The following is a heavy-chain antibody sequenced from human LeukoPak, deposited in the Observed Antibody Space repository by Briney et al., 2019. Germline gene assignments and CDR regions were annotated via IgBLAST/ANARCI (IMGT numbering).Heavy chain of an antibody. V-gene: IGHV1-46*01. CDR2: INPSGGST. CDR3: AREYVSSSWFYYYYYYMDV. CDR1: GYTFTSYY. D-gene: IGHD6-13*01. J-gene: IGHJ6*03. Sequence: GASVKVSCKASGYTFTSYYMHWVRQAPGQGLEWMGIINPSGGSTSYAQKFQGRVTMTRDMSTSTVYMELSSLRSEDTAVYYCAREYVSSSWFYYYYYYMDVWGKGTTVTVSS.